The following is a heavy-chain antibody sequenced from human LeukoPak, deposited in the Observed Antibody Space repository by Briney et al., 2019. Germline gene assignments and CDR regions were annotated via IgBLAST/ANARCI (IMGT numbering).Heavy chain of an antibody. CDR2: IYYSGST. CDR3: AGEGRAVDTAMV. J-gene: IGHJ4*02. D-gene: IGHD5-18*01. CDR1: GGSISSYY. Sequence: SETLSLTCAVSGGSISSYYWSWIRQPPGKGLEWIGYIYYSGSTTYNPSLKSRVTISVDTSKNQFSLKRSSVTAADTAVYYCAGEGRAVDTAMVWGQGTLVTVSS. V-gene: IGHV4-59*01.